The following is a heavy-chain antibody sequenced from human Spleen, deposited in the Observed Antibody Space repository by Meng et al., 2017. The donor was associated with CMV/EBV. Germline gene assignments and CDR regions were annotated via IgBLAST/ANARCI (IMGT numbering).Heavy chain of an antibody. CDR3: ARSRSSWYDWFDP. D-gene: IGHD6-13*01. CDR2: VYYSGSS. V-gene: IGHV4-59*01. J-gene: IGHJ5*02. CDR1: GGSISGYY. Sequence: SCTVSGGSISGYYWTWVRQPPGKGLEWIGYVYYSGSSNYNPSLGSRVTVSVDTSKNQVSLKLDSVTAADTAVYYCARSRSSWYDWFDPWGQGTLVTVSS.